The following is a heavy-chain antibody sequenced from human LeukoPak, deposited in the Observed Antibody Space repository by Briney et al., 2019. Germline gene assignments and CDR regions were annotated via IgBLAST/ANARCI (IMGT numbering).Heavy chain of an antibody. CDR3: ARGTRMYYYGSGSPNWFDP. D-gene: IGHD3-10*01. V-gene: IGHV4-34*01. J-gene: IGHJ5*02. CDR1: GGSFSGYY. Sequence: SETLSLTCAVYGGSFSGYYWSWIRQPPGKGLEWIGEINHSGSTNYNPSLKSRVTISVDTSKNQFSLKLSSVTAADTAVYYCARGTRMYYYGSGSPNWFDPWGQGTLVTVSS. CDR2: INHSGST.